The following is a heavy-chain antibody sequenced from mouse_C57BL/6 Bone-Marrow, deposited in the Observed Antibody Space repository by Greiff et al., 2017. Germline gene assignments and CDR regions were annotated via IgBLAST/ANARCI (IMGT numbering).Heavy chain of an antibody. CDR2: INPSSGYP. V-gene: IGHV1-7*01. Sequence: QVQLQQSGAELAKPGASVKLSCKASGYTFTSYWMHWVKQRPGQGLEWIGNINPSSGYPKYNQKFKDKATLTADKSSSTAYMQLSSLTYEDSAVYYCARRYYSNHWYFDVWGTGTTVTVSS. J-gene: IGHJ1*03. CDR1: GYTFTSYW. CDR3: ARRYYSNHWYFDV. D-gene: IGHD2-5*01.